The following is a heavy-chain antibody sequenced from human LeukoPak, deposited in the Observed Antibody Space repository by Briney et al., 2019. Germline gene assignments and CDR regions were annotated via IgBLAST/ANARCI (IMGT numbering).Heavy chain of an antibody. CDR2: ISSSGSTI. Sequence: GGSLRLSCAASGFIFSDYYMSWIRQAPGKGLEWVSYISSSGSTIYYADSVKGRFTISRDNAKNSLYLQMNSLRGEDTAVYYCARIIAVAGTDWFDPWGQGTLVTVSS. CDR3: ARIIAVAGTDWFDP. CDR1: GFIFSDYY. J-gene: IGHJ5*02. V-gene: IGHV3-11*01. D-gene: IGHD6-13*01.